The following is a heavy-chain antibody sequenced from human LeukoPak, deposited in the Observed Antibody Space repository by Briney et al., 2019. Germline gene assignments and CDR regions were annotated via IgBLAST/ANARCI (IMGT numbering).Heavy chain of an antibody. CDR1: GYTLTELS. D-gene: IGHD2-2*01. V-gene: IGHV1-24*01. CDR3: ATASHIVVVPYACDI. CDR2: FDPEDGET. J-gene: IGHJ3*02. Sequence: ASVKVSCSVSGYTLTELSMHWVRQAPGKGLEWMGGFDPEDGETIYAQKFQGRVTMTEDTSTDTAYMELSSLRSEDAAVYYCATASHIVVVPYACDIWGKGQWSPSLQ.